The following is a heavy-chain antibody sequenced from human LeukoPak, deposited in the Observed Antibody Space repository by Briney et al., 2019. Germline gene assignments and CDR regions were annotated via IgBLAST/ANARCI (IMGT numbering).Heavy chain of an antibody. CDR3: ARVDGGNGILNY. D-gene: IGHD4-23*01. CDR1: GFTFSDYY. Sequence: GGSLRLSCAASGFTFSDYYMSWIRQAPGKGLEWVSYISSSGSTIDYADSVKGRLTISRDNAKNSLFLQMNSLRGEDTAVYYCARVDGGNGILNYWGQGTLVTVSS. J-gene: IGHJ4*02. V-gene: IGHV3-11*01. CDR2: ISSSGSTI.